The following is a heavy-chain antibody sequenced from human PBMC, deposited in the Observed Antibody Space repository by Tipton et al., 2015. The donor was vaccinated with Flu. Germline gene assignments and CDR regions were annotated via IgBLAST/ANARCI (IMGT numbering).Heavy chain of an antibody. CDR2: FSASRGTT. J-gene: IGHJ4*02. V-gene: IGHV3-23*01. D-gene: IGHD6-19*01. CDR3: AKVIPEKVAGLDY. CDR1: AFTFNTYW. Sequence: PRLSCAASAFTFNTYWMSRVRQAPGKGLEWVSGFSASRGTTYFADSVKGRFTISRDNYKNTLYLQMNSVRADDTAVYYCAKVIPEKVAGLDYWGQGTLVTVSS.